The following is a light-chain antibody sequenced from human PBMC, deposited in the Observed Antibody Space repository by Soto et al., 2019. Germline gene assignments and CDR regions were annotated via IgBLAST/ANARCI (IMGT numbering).Light chain of an antibody. CDR3: QEYDSSPWM. CDR1: QSVSSSF. Sequence: IVLTQSPGTLSLSPGERATLSCRARQSVSSSFLAWYQQKPGQAPRLLIYGASSRATGIPDRFSGSGSGTDLSLTISGLEPEDFAVYYCQEYDSSPWMFGQGTRVDIK. CDR2: GAS. V-gene: IGKV3-20*01. J-gene: IGKJ1*01.